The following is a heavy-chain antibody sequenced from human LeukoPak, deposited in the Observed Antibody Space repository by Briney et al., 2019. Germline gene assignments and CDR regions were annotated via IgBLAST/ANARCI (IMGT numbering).Heavy chain of an antibody. D-gene: IGHD3-22*01. CDR1: GYTFTRYF. Sequence: SVKVSCKASGYTFTRYFMHWVRQAPGQGRAGMGWINPKCGGTNYAQKFQSRVTMTRDTSISTAYMELSRLRSDDTAVYYCARDLVDYDNSSGYYPVDYWGQGTLVTVSS. CDR3: ARDLVDYDNSSGYYPVDY. CDR2: INPKCGGT. V-gene: IGHV1-2*02. J-gene: IGHJ4*02.